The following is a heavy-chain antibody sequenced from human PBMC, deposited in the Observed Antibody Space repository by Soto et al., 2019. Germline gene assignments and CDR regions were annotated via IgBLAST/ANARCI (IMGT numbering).Heavy chain of an antibody. D-gene: IGHD7-27*01. CDR1: GFTFSSYW. CDR3: AIIRLGY. J-gene: IGHJ4*02. Sequence: DVQLVESGGGLVQPGGSLRLSCAASGFTFSSYWMYWVRQAPGKGLVWVSRINGDGSSTEYADSVKGRFTISRDNAKNTVYLQRNSLRAEDTAVYFWAIIRLGYWGQGTLVTVSS. V-gene: IGHV3-74*03. CDR2: INGDGSST.